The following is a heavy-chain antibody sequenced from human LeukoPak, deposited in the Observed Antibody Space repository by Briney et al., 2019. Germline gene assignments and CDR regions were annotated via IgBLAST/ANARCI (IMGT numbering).Heavy chain of an antibody. CDR2: VSTNNDKA. CDR1: GYTFTSYS. D-gene: IGHD3-9*01. V-gene: IGHV1-18*01. CDR3: ARVVTGYYRLDP. Sequence: ASVKVSCKASGYTFTSYSFSWVRQAPGQGLEWMGWVSTNNDKANYAQKLQGRDTMTTDTSTSTAYMELRSLSSDDTAVYYCARVVTGYYRLDPWGLGTLVTVSS. J-gene: IGHJ5*02.